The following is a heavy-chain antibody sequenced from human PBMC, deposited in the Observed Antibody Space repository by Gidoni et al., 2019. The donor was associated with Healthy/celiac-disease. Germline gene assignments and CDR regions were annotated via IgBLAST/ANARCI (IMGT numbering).Heavy chain of an antibody. Sequence: QVQLQESGPGLVKPSETLSLTCTVSGGSISSYYWSWIRQPPGKGLGWIGYIYYSGSTNYNPSLKSRVTISVDTSKNQFSLKLSSVTAADTAVYYCARARSYRSLGYYYGMDVWGKGTTVTVSS. CDR2: IYYSGST. V-gene: IGHV4-59*01. CDR3: ARARSYRSLGYYYGMDV. D-gene: IGHD6-6*01. CDR1: GGSISSYY. J-gene: IGHJ6*04.